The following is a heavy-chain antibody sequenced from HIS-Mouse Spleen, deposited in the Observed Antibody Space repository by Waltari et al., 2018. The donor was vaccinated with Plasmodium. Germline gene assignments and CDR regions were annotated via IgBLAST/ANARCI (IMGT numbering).Heavy chain of an antibody. CDR2: IYYSGST. J-gene: IGHJ5*02. V-gene: IGHV4-39*07. D-gene: IGHD3-22*01. CDR1: GGSIRSSSYY. Sequence: QLQLQESGPGLVKPSETLSLTCTVSGGSIRSSSYYWGWIRQPPGKGLEWIGSIYYSGSTYYNPSLKSRVTISVDTSKNQFSLKLSSVTAADTAVYYCARVPYYYDSSGYGMGWFDPWGQGTLVTVSS. CDR3: ARVPYYYDSSGYGMGWFDP.